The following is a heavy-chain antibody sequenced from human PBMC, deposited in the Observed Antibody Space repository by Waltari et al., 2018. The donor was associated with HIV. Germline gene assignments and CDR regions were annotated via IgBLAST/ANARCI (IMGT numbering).Heavy chain of an antibody. CDR2: IYYSGTT. Sequence: QVQLQESGPGLVTPSEPLSLTCTVSGGSINSYSWNWIRQPPGKGLEWIGYIYYSGTTNYNPSLESRVTISVDTSKNHFSLNLTSVTAADTAMYYCARHGGMATTFDYWGQGSLVTVSS. V-gene: IGHV4-59*08. J-gene: IGHJ4*02. D-gene: IGHD5-12*01. CDR3: ARHGGMATTFDY. CDR1: GGSINSYS.